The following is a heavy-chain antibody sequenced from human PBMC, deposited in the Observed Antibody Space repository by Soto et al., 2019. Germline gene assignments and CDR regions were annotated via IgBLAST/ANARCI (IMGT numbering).Heavy chain of an antibody. Sequence: EVQLVESGGDLVQRGGSLRLSCAASGFPFSSYWMHCVRHTPGKGLDWVARISGDGVTTYYADSVTGRFTVSRYNAKTPLSLQISGLRAEDTAVYYCAREYYGLMTGYNTDYWGQATLVSVSS. CDR2: ISGDGVTT. V-gene: IGHV3-74*01. CDR3: AREYYGLMTGYNTDY. D-gene: IGHD3-9*01. CDR1: GFPFSSYW. J-gene: IGHJ4*02.